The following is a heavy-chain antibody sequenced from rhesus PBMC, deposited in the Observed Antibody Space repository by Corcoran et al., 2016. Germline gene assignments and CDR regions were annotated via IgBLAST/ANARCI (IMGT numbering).Heavy chain of an antibody. CDR2: IYGIGGST. V-gene: IGHV4-160*01. D-gene: IGHD2-15*01. CDR1: GGSISRNS. Sequence: QVQLQESGPGLVKPSETLSLTCAVSGGSISRNSCGWLRQPPAKGLEWFGRIYGIGGSTDYNPSLKSRVTISTDTSKNQFSLKLSSVTAADTAVYYCARNGAYCSGTYCHNLFFDYWGQGVLVTVSS. J-gene: IGHJ4*01. CDR3: ARNGAYCSGTYCHNLFFDY.